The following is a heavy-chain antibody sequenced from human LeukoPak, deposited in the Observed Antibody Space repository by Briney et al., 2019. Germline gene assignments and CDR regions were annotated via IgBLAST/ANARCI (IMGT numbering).Heavy chain of an antibody. J-gene: IGHJ5*02. CDR3: ARDRLEYYYDSSGYYQGRWFDP. D-gene: IGHD3-22*01. Sequence: GASVKVSCKASGYTFTSYYMHWVRQAPGQGLEWMGIINPSGGSTSYAQKFQGRVTMTRDMPTSTVYMELSSLRSEDTAVYYCARDRLEYYYDSSGYYQGRWFDPWGQGTLVTVSS. V-gene: IGHV1-46*01. CDR2: INPSGGST. CDR1: GYTFTSYY.